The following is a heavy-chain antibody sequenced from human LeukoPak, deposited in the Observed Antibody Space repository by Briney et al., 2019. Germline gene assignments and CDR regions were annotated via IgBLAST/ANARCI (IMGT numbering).Heavy chain of an antibody. CDR2: ISGSGGST. D-gene: IGHD5-24*01. J-gene: IGHJ4*02. CDR3: AKARGRDGYKDELDY. Sequence: EWSLRLSCAASGFTFSPYAMNWVRQAPGEGLEWVSVISGSGGSTYYADSVKGRFTISRDNSKNTLYLQMNSLRAEDTAVYYCAKARGRDGYKDELDYWGQGTLVTVSS. CDR1: GFTFSPYA. V-gene: IGHV3-23*01.